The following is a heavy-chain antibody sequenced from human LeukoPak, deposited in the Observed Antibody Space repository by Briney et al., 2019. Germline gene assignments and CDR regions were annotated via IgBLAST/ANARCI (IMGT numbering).Heavy chain of an antibody. CDR3: ARDRYCSGGSCYDPYYYYGMDV. D-gene: IGHD2-15*01. Sequence: GGSLRLSCAASGFTFSDYYMSWIRQAPGKGLEWVSYICSSGSTIYYADSMKGRFTISRDNAKNSLYLQMNSLRAEDTAVYYCARDRYCSGGSCYDPYYYYGMDVWGQGTTVTVSS. CDR1: GFTFSDYY. CDR2: ICSSGSTI. V-gene: IGHV3-11*01. J-gene: IGHJ6*02.